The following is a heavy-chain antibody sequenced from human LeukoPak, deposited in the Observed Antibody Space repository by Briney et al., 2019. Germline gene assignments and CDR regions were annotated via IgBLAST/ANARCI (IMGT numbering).Heavy chain of an antibody. CDR3: ARGGTDYTSSSYYYAMDV. J-gene: IGHJ6*02. CDR1: GYSISNGYF. D-gene: IGHD6-13*01. Sequence: SETLSLTCIVSGYSISNGYFWGWIRQPPGKGLEWIGNIHHSGSTYYNPSLKSRVTISVDTSKNQLSLKLSSVTAADTAVYYCARGGTDYTSSSYYYAMDVWGQGTTVAVSS. CDR2: IHHSGST. V-gene: IGHV4-38-2*02.